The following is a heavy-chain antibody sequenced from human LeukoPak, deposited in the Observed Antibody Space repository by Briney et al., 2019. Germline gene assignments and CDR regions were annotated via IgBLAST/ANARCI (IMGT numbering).Heavy chain of an antibody. Sequence: GGSLRLSCAASGFRFSSYAMSWVRQAPGKGLEWVSAISGSGVSTYYADSVKGRFTVSRDNSKNTLYLQMSSLRAEDTAVYYCARGSWRYFDYWGQGTLVTVSS. CDR2: ISGSGVST. J-gene: IGHJ4*02. V-gene: IGHV3-23*01. D-gene: IGHD6-13*01. CDR1: GFRFSSYA. CDR3: ARGSWRYFDY.